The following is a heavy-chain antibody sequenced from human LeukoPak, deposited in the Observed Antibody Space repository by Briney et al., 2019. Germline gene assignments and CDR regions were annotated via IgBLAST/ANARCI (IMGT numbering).Heavy chain of an antibody. D-gene: IGHD4/OR15-4a*01. CDR3: VFRVPNTGWAFDI. V-gene: IGHV4-39*01. CDR2: IYYSGST. CDR1: GGSISSSSYY. J-gene: IGHJ3*02. Sequence: SETLSLTCTVSGGSISSSSYYWGWIRQPPGKGLEWIGSIYYSGSTYYNPSLKSRVTISVDTSKNQFSLKLSSVTAADTAVYYCVFRVPNTGWAFDIWGQGTMVTVSS.